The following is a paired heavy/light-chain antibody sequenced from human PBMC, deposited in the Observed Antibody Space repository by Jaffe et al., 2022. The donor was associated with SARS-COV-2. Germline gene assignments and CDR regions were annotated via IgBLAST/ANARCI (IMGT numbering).Heavy chain of an antibody. CDR3: ARGRYCSSTSCYLWDGYGMDV. D-gene: IGHD2-2*01. Sequence: EVQLVESGGGLVKPGGSLRLSCAASGFTFSSYSMNWVRQAPGKGLEWVSSISSSSSYIYYADSVKGRFTISRDNAKNSLYLQMNSLRAEDTAVYYCARGRYCSSTSCYLWDGYGMDVWGQGTTVTVSS. V-gene: IGHV3-21*01. CDR1: GFTFSSYS. CDR2: ISSSSSYI. J-gene: IGHJ6*02.
Light chain of an antibody. Sequence: EIVLTQSPATLSLSPGERATLSCRASQSVSSYLAWYQQKPGQAPRLLIYDASNRATGIPARFSGSGSGTDFTLTISSLEPEDFAVYYCQQRSNFGPGTKVDIK. V-gene: IGKV3-11*01. CDR3: QQRSN. CDR1: QSVSSY. CDR2: DAS. J-gene: IGKJ3*01.